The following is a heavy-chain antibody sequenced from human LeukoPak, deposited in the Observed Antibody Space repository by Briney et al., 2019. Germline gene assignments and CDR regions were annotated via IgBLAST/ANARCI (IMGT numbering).Heavy chain of an antibody. V-gene: IGHV3-23*01. CDR3: AKDRGDYGDYDIFDY. J-gene: IGHJ4*02. D-gene: IGHD4-17*01. Sequence: PGGSLRPSCAASGFTFSSYAMSWVRQAPGKGLEWVSAISGSGGSTYYADSVKGRFTISRDNSKNTLYLQMNSLRAEDTAVYYCAKDRGDYGDYDIFDYWGQGTLVTVSS. CDR2: ISGSGGST. CDR1: GFTFSSYA.